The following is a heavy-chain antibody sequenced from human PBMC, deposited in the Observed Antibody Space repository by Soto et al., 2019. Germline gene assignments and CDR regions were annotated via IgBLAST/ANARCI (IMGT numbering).Heavy chain of an antibody. D-gene: IGHD6-6*01. Sequence: SETLSLTCTVSGGSISSSSYYWGWIRQPPGKGLEWIGSIYYSGSTYYNPSLKSRVTISVDTSKNQFSLKLSSVNAADTAVYYCARRGEQLAVYYYYGIHVWGQGTTLTVYS. J-gene: IGHJ6*02. CDR2: IYYSGST. CDR1: GGSISSSSYY. CDR3: ARRGEQLAVYYYYGIHV. V-gene: IGHV4-39*01.